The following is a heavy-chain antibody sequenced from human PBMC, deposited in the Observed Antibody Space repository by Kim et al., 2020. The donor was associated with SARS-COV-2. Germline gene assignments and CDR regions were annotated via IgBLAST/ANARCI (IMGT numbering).Heavy chain of an antibody. CDR2: ISGSSNYI. CDR1: GFTFSNYT. V-gene: IGHV3-21*01. D-gene: IGHD2-15*01. Sequence: GGSLRLSCAASGFTFSNYTINWVRQAPGKGLEWVSSISGSSNYIYYADSVKGRFTISRDNAKNSLYLQMNSLRADDTAIYYCARDVVCSGGNCYLYYFDYWGQGTLVTVSS. J-gene: IGHJ4*02. CDR3: ARDVVCSGGNCYLYYFDY.